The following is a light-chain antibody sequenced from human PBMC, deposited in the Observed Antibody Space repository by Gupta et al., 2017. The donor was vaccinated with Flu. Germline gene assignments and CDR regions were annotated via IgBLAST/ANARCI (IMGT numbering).Light chain of an antibody. V-gene: IGKV1-33*01. CDR3: QQFDNLPA. Sequence: DIQMTQSPSSLSASVGDRVTITCQASQDISNYLNWYQHKPGKAPKLLISEASNLETGVPSRFSGSGSGXDFTLTXSSLQPEDIATYYCQQFDNLPAFGXGTTVDIK. CDR1: QDISNY. CDR2: EAS. J-gene: IGKJ3*01.